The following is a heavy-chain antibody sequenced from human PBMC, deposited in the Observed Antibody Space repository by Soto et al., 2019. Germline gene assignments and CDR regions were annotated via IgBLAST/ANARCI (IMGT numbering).Heavy chain of an antibody. CDR2: IYFTGNT. V-gene: IGHV4-39*01. CDR3: AGQTFTIAAASYGRSNWFDP. CDR1: GGSITSSSHF. J-gene: IGHJ5*02. D-gene: IGHD6-25*01. Sequence: PAETLSLTCAASGGSITSSSHFWGWVRQPPGKGREWSGTIYFTGNTYYTPSLKSRLTMSIDTSKNEFSLSLTSVTAADTAVYYCAGQTFTIAAASYGRSNWFDPWGPGTLVTVSS.